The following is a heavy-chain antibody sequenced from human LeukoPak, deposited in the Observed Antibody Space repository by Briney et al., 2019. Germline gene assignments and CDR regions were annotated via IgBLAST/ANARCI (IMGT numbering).Heavy chain of an antibody. V-gene: IGHV5-51*07. D-gene: IGHD2-15*01. CDR3: ASGRFCNGGSCYDS. Sequence: GESLKISCKGSGYSFTSYWIGWVHQMPGKGLEWMGIILPADSDTRYSPSFQGQVTISADKSISTAYVQWSTLKASDTAIYYCASGRFCNGGSCYDSWGQGTLVTVSS. J-gene: IGHJ5*01. CDR1: GYSFTSYW. CDR2: ILPADSDT.